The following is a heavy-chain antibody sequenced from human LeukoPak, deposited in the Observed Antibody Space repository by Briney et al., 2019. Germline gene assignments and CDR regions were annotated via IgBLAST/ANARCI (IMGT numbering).Heavy chain of an antibody. CDR3: ARGRYNWNYGSLDY. CDR1: GFTFSSYS. Sequence: GGSLRLSCAASGFTFSSYSMNWVRQAPGKGLEWVSSISSSSSYIYYADSMKGRLTISRDNAKNSLYLQMNSLRAEDTAVYYCARGRYNWNYGSLDYWGQGTLVTVSS. D-gene: IGHD1-7*01. J-gene: IGHJ4*02. V-gene: IGHV3-21*01. CDR2: ISSSSSYI.